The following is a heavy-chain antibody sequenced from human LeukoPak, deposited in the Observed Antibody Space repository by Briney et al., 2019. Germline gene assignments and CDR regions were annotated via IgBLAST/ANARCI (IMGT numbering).Heavy chain of an antibody. CDR3: ARGDTAPSPLDY. Sequence: TGGSLRLSCAASGFTFSSYSTNWVRQAPGKGLEWVSSISSSSSYIYYADSVKGRFTISRDNAKNSLYLQMNSLRAEDAAVYYCARGDTAPSPLDYWGQGTLVTVSS. J-gene: IGHJ4*02. CDR2: ISSSSSYI. CDR1: GFTFSSYS. D-gene: IGHD5-18*01. V-gene: IGHV3-21*01.